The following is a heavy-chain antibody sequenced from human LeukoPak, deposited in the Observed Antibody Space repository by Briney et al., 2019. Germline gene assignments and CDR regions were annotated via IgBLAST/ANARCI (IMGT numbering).Heavy chain of an antibody. V-gene: IGHV3-23*01. Sequence: PGGSLRLSCAASGFTFSSYAMSWVRQAPGQGLKWVSAISGSGGSTYYADSVKGRFTISRDNSKNTLYLQMNSLRAEDTAVYYCASYDFWSGHHAFDIWGQGTMVTVSS. CDR1: GFTFSSYA. CDR3: ASYDFWSGHHAFDI. J-gene: IGHJ3*02. D-gene: IGHD3-3*01. CDR2: ISGSGGST.